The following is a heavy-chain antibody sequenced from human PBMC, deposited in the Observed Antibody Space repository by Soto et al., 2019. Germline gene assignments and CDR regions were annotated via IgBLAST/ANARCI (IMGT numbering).Heavy chain of an antibody. Sequence: QVQLEQSGTEVKEPGASVKVSCKASGYSFTSYNINWVRQTTGLGLEWMGWVNPSNGDAGLAQRFQGRVTMSSDTSIPTAFVEVGSLAPEDAAIYFCARAPRPAAIAVLDHWGQGTLVSVSS. V-gene: IGHV1-8*01. CDR1: GYSFTSYN. J-gene: IGHJ4*02. D-gene: IGHD2-2*01. CDR3: ARAPRPAAIAVLDH. CDR2: VNPSNGDA.